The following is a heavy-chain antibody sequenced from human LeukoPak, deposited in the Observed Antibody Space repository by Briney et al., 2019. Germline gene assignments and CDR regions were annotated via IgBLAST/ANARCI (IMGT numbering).Heavy chain of an antibody. CDR2: ISSSGSAK. CDR3: ARAAHYDSSGYYRPDY. D-gene: IGHD3-22*01. J-gene: IGHJ4*02. CDR1: GFTFSSHE. V-gene: IGHV3-48*03. Sequence: GGSLKLSCAASGFTFSSHETNWVRPAPGKGLEGVSYISSSGSAKYYAVSVKGRFTISRDNAKNSLDLQMNSLRAEDTAVYYCARAAHYDSSGYYRPDYWGQGTLVTVSS.